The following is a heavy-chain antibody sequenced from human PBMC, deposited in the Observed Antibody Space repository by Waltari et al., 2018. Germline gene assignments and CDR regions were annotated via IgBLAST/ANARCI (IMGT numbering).Heavy chain of an antibody. Sequence: QVQLVESGGGVVQPGRSLRLSCAASGFTFSSYGMHWVRQAPGKGLEWVAVVYVTGNTDYADSVKGRFTTSRDNSKNTVYLQMDSLRVEDTAMYYCARRLVVAGTLDVFDLWGQGTRVIVSS. D-gene: IGHD2-15*01. CDR1: GFTFSSYG. CDR3: ARRLVVAGTLDVFDL. CDR2: VYVTGNT. J-gene: IGHJ3*01. V-gene: IGHV3-30*03.